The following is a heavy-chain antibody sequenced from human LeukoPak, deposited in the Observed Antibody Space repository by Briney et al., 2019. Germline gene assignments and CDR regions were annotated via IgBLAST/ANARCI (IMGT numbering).Heavy chain of an antibody. V-gene: IGHV1-2*06. Sequence: GASVKVSCKASGYTFTSYYIHWVRQAPGQGLEWMGRINPNSGGADYAQKLQGRVSMTRDTSISTAYMELSSLRSDDTAVYYCARGPRLDSSGWYYGAFDIWGQGTMVTVS. CDR1: GYTFTSYY. J-gene: IGHJ3*02. CDR3: ARGPRLDSSGWYYGAFDI. CDR2: INPNSGGA. D-gene: IGHD6-19*01.